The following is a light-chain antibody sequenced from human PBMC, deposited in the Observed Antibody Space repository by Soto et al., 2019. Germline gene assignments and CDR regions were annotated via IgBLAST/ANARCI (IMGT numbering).Light chain of an antibody. CDR3: QQYGSSPWT. J-gene: IGKJ1*01. V-gene: IGKV3-20*01. Sequence: EIVLTQSPGTLSLSPGERATLSCRASQSVSSSYLAWYQQKPGQAPRLLIYDPSSRATGIPDRFSGSGSGTDFTLTISRLEPEDFAVYYCQQYGSSPWTFGQGTKVEIK. CDR1: QSVSSSY. CDR2: DPS.